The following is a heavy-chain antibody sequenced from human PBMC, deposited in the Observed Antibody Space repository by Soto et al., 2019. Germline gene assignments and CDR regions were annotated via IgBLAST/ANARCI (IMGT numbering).Heavy chain of an antibody. J-gene: IGHJ4*02. V-gene: IGHV3-53*01. Sequence: GGSLRLSCAASGFSVRTNYMSWVRQAPGKGLEWVSVFDSGGSIYYADSVKGRFIISRDYARNTVDLQLNSLRADDTAVYYCERAGVTPDFFDYWGQGTLVTVSS. D-gene: IGHD2-21*02. CDR3: ERAGVTPDFFDY. CDR1: GFSVRTNY. CDR2: FDSGGSI.